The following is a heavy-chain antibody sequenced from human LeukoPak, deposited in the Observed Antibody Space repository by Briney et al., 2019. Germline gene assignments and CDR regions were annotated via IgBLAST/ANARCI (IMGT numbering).Heavy chain of an antibody. V-gene: IGHV4-39*07. CDR1: GGSISSSSYY. D-gene: IGHD6-19*01. CDR3: ARGRRVYSSGWYGYFDY. CDR2: INHSGST. J-gene: IGHJ4*02. Sequence: SETLSLTCTVSGGSISSSSYYWSWIRQPPGKGLEWIGEINHSGSTNYNPSLKSRVTISVDTSKNQFSLKLSSVTAADTAVYYCARGRRVYSSGWYGYFDYWGQGTLVTVSS.